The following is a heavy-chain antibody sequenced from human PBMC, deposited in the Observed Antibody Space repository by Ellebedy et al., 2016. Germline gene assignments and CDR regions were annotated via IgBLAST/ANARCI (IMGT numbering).Heavy chain of an antibody. D-gene: IGHD6-19*01. V-gene: IGHV3-74*01. CDR1: GFTFRSYW. CDR2: IDNDGSNT. J-gene: IGHJ4*02. CDR3: TKVGNGWSSDY. Sequence: GGSLRLXXAASGFTFRSYWMHWVRQVPGKGLVWVSRIDNDGSNTYYADSVKGRFTISKDNANNSLYLQMSSLRTEDTAVYYCTKVGNGWSSDYWGQGTLVTVSS.